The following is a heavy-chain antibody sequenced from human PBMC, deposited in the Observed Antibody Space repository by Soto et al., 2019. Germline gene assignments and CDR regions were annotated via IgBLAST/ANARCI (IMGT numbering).Heavy chain of an antibody. V-gene: IGHV1-46*01. CDR1: GDTFTDYY. J-gene: IGHJ4*02. Sequence: QVQLVQSGAEVKKPGASVKVSCKASGDTFTDYYIHWVRQAPGQGLEWMGTVNPSGGHTTYAQHCLGRIPMTRDTSTSTLYMELTSLTSEDTAVYYCARGGHVVVVTAALDYWGQGTLVTVSS. CDR2: VNPSGGHT. CDR3: ARGGHVVVVTAALDY. D-gene: IGHD2-21*02.